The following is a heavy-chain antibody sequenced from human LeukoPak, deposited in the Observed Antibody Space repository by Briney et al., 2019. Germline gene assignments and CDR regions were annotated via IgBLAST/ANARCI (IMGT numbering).Heavy chain of an antibody. J-gene: IGHJ5*02. CDR3: ARGEDYKSSRFDP. CDR2: IYYSGIV. CDR1: GGSITGHY. Sequence: PSETLSLTCTVSGGSITGHYWNWIRQPPGKGLEWIGYIYYSGIVKYNPSVKSRVTISVDTSKNQFSLKLSSVTAADTAVYYCARGEDYKSSRFDPWGQGTLVTVSS. V-gene: IGHV4-59*11. D-gene: IGHD4-11*01.